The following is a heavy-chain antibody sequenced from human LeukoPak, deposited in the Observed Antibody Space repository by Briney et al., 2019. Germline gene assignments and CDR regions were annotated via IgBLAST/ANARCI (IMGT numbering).Heavy chain of an antibody. CDR1: GGSFSGYY. D-gene: IGHD6-13*01. J-gene: IGHJ6*02. CDR3: ARLIAAAGRYYYGMDV. Sequence: SETLSLTCAVYGGSFSGYYWSWIRQPPGKGLEWIGYIYYSGSTNYNPSLKSRVTISVDTSKNQFSLKLSSVTAADTAVYYCARLIAAAGRYYYGMDVWGQGTTVTVSS. V-gene: IGHV4-59*08. CDR2: IYYSGST.